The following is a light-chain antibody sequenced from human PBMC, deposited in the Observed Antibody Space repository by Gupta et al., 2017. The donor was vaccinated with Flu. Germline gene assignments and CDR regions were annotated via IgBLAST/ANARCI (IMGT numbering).Light chain of an antibody. Sequence: EIVLTQSPATLSLSPGERATLSCRASQSVSSYLAWYKQKPGQAPRLLIYDASNRATGIKARFSGSGDGTDFTLTISSREPEDFAVYYCQQRINGHPPITFGQGTLLEIK. J-gene: IGKJ5*01. CDR2: DAS. CDR3: QQRINGHPPIT. V-gene: IGKV3-11*01. CDR1: QSVSSY.